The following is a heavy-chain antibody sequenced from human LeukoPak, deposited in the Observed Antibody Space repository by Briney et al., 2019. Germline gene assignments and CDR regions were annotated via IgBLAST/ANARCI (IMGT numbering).Heavy chain of an antibody. CDR3: ARVWISSSSP. CDR1: GFTFSSYS. D-gene: IGHD6-6*01. CDR2: ISSSSSCI. V-gene: IGHV3-21*01. J-gene: IGHJ5*02. Sequence: PGGSLRLSCAASGFTFSSYSMNWVRQAPGKGLEWVSSISSSSSCIYYADSVKGRFTISRDNAKNSLYLQMNSLRAEDTAVYYCARVWISSSSPWGQGTLVTVSS.